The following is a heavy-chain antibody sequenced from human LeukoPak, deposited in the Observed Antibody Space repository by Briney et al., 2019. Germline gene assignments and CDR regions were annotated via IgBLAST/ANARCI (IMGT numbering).Heavy chain of an antibody. CDR1: GASISSYY. V-gene: IGHV4-59*01. D-gene: IGHD2-8*01. CDR2: IYYSGST. J-gene: IGHJ4*02. Sequence: SETLSLTCPVSGASISSYYWTWIRPPPGKGLEWIGYIYYSGSTNYNPSLKSRVTISVDTSKNQFSLKLSSVTAADTAVYYCARGCTNGVCYLDYWGQGTLVTVSS. CDR3: ARGCTNGVCYLDY.